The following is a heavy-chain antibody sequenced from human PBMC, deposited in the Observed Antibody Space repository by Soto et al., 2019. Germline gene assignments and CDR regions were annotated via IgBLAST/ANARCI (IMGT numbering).Heavy chain of an antibody. D-gene: IGHD5-18*01. CDR3: TRDGGERIQLWGGSYYFDY. CDR2: IRSKAYGGTT. CDR1: GFTFGDYA. Sequence: TGGSLRLSCTASGFTFGDYAMSWVCQAPGKGLEWVGFIRSKAYGGTTEYAASVKGRFTISRDDSKSIAYLQMNSLKTEDTAVYYCTRDGGERIQLWGGSYYFDYWGQGTLVTVSS. J-gene: IGHJ4*02. V-gene: IGHV3-49*04.